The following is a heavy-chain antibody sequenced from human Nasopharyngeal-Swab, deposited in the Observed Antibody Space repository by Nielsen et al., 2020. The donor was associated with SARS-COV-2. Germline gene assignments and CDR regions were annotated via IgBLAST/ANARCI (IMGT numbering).Heavy chain of an antibody. V-gene: IGHV1-46*01. CDR3: ARAKVGHDYGDYSTYYYGMDV. Sequence: WVVHAPGRGLEWMGIFNTSGGSTSNAQKFQGRATMTRDTPTSTVYMELSSLRSEDTAVYYWARAKVGHDYGDYSTYYYGMDVWGQGTTVTVSS. CDR2: FNTSGGST. D-gene: IGHD4-17*01. J-gene: IGHJ6*02.